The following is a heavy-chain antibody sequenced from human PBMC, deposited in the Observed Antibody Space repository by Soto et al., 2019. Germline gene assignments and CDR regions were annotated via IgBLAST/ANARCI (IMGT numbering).Heavy chain of an antibody. Sequence: PSETLSLTCTVSGGFISSCDSYWSWIRQPPGKGLEWIGYIYYSGSTYYNPSLKSRVTISVDTSKNQFSLKLSSVTAADTAVYYCARELPPQQHWGQGTLVTVSS. CDR3: ARELPPQQH. CDR2: IYYSGST. CDR1: GGFISSCDSY. V-gene: IGHV4-30-4*01. J-gene: IGHJ1*01.